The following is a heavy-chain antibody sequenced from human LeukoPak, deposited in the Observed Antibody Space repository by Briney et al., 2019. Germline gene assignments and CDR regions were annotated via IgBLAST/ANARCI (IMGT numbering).Heavy chain of an antibody. V-gene: IGHV4-59*12. D-gene: IGHD3-22*01. CDR3: ARVLYYYDSSGYHYYFDY. CDR2: IFYTGST. Sequence: SETLSLTCTVSGGSISGYYWSWIRQSPGKGLESLGYIFYTGSTNYNPSLKSRVTMSVDTSKNQFSLKLSSVTAADTAVYYCARVLYYYDSSGYHYYFDYWGQGTLVTVSS. CDR1: GGSISGYY. J-gene: IGHJ4*02.